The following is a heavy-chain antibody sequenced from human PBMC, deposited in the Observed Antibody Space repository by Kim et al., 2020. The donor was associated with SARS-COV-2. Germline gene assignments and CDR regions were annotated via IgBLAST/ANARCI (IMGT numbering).Heavy chain of an antibody. CDR3: AKPRPHWYFEL. D-gene: IGHD6-6*01. V-gene: IGHV3-23*01. Sequence: YADSVKVRFTISRDNSNNSLYLQMSSLRAEDKAIYYCAKPRPHWYFELWGRGTLVTVSS. J-gene: IGHJ2*01.